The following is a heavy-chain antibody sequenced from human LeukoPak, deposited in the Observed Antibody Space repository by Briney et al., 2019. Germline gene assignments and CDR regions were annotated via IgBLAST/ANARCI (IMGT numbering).Heavy chain of an antibody. CDR1: GGSICINSW. CDR2: IYYNGNT. V-gene: IGHV4-4*02. Sequence: PSETLSLTCAVSGGSICINSWWSWVRPPPGKGLEGIGEIYYNGNTNYNPSLKSRVTISVDRSKNQFSLRLTSVTAADTAVYYCARQTGSGLFILPGGQGTLVTVSS. J-gene: IGHJ4*02. CDR3: ARQTGSGLFILP. D-gene: IGHD3/OR15-3a*01.